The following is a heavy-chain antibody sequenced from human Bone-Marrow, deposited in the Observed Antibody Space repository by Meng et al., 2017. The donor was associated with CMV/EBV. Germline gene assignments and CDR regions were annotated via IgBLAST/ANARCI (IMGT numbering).Heavy chain of an antibody. V-gene: IGHV3-23*01. CDR3: AKSWSGWPYDAFDV. CDR2: VSGGDGTT. CDR1: GFTFSSYS. Sequence: GESLKISCAASGFTFSSYSMNWVRQAPGKGLEWVAAVSGGDGTTYYADSVKGRFTISRDNSKNTVYLQMKSLRAEDTAIYYCAKSWSGWPYDAFDVWGQGTTVTVSS. J-gene: IGHJ3*01. D-gene: IGHD3-3*01.